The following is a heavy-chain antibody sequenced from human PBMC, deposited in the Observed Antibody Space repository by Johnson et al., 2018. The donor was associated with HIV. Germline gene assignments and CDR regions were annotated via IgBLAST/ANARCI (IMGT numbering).Heavy chain of an antibody. CDR2: ISSSGTTK. CDR1: GFIFRDYY. D-gene: IGHD4-17*01. V-gene: IGHV3-11*04. J-gene: IGHJ3*02. CDR3: ARESSPWGGDYAGYGLDI. Sequence: QMQLVESGGGLVKPRGSLRLSCAASGFIFRDYYMNWIRQAPGKGLEWVSHISSSGTTKYYSDSVKGRFTISRDNAKKSLYLEMRDLRVDDTATYYCARESSPWGGDYAGYGLDIWGQGTRVAVSS.